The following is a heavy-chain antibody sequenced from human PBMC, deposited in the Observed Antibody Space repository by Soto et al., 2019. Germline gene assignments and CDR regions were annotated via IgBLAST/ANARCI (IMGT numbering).Heavy chain of an antibody. Sequence: SETLSLTCTVSGGSISSYYWSLIRQPPGKGLEWLGYIYYSGSTTYNPSLQSRVTIAVATSKNQFFLTLRSVTAADTAVYYGARVGLAVGATQGTDALDILGQGTLVTASS. J-gene: IGHJ3*02. CDR1: GGSISSYY. CDR3: ARVGLAVGATQGTDALDI. D-gene: IGHD1-26*01. CDR2: IYYSGST. V-gene: IGHV4-59*01.